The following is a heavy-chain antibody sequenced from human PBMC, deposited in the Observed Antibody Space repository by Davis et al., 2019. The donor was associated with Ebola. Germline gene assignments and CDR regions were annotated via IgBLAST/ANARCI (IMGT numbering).Heavy chain of an antibody. CDR1: GFTFSSYG. V-gene: IGHV3-33*06. CDR3: AKDQKQQLGPFDY. D-gene: IGHD6-13*01. CDR2: IWYDGSNK. J-gene: IGHJ4*02. Sequence: GESLKISCAASGFTFSSYGMHWVRQAPGKGLEWVAVIWYDGSNKYYADSVKGRFTISRDNSKNTLYLQMNSLRAEDTAVYYCAKDQKQQLGPFDYWGQGTLVTVSS.